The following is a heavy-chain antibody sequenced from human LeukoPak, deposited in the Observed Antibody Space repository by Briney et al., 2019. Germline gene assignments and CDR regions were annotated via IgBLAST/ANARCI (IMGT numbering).Heavy chain of an antibody. CDR3: ARGAHNDGCNYHDAFDI. J-gene: IGHJ3*02. CDR1: GYTFTSYY. Sequence: ASVKVSCKASGYTFTSYYMHWVRQAPGQGLEWMGIINPSGGSTSYAQKFQGRVTMTRDMSTSTVYMELSSLRSEDTAVYYCARGAHNDGCNYHDAFDIWGQGTMVTVSS. CDR2: INPSGGST. V-gene: IGHV1-46*01. D-gene: IGHD5-24*01.